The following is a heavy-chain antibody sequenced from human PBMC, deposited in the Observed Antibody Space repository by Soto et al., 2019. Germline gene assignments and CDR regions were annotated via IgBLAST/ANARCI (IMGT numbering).Heavy chain of an antibody. CDR1: GFTFSDYY. D-gene: IGHD3-22*01. CDR3: AREGYYHDSSGLHYYGMDV. CDR2: ISSSGSTI. Sequence: PGGSLRLSCAASGFTFSDYYMSWIRQAPGKGLEWVSYISSSGSTIYYADSVKGRFTISRDNAKNSLYLQMNSLRAEDTAVYYCAREGYYHDSSGLHYYGMDVWGQGTTVTVSS. J-gene: IGHJ6*02. V-gene: IGHV3-11*01.